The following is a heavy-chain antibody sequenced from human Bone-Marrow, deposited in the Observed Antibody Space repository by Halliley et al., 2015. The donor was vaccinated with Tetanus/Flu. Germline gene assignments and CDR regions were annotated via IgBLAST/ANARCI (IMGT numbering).Heavy chain of an antibody. V-gene: IGHV1-69*06. CDR1: GGTFSTSA. J-gene: IGHJ4*02. CDR2: IIPVIGTP. Sequence: QMQLVQSGPEVKKPGSSVKVSCRASGGTFSTSAFNWVRQAPGQGLEWMGAIIPVIGTPKYAQKFQDRVTITAVRSTNTAYMELTNLKSEDTAVYFCSIVAASFQMYRPFDYWGRGTLVTVSS. D-gene: IGHD6-25*01. CDR3: SIVAASFQMYRPFDY.